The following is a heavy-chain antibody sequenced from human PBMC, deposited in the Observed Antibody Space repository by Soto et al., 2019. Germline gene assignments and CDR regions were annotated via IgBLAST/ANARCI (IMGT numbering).Heavy chain of an antibody. D-gene: IGHD6-19*01. CDR3: ARVAGPTDY. CDR1: GFTFNTFA. V-gene: IGHV3-23*01. CDR2: ITGSGGST. J-gene: IGHJ4*02. Sequence: VQLLESGGGLVQPGGSLRLSCAASGFTFNTFAMTWVRQAPGKGLAWVSAITGSGGSTYYADSVKGRFTISRDNSKNTLYLQMNSLRAEDTAVYYCARVAGPTDYWGQGTLVTVSS.